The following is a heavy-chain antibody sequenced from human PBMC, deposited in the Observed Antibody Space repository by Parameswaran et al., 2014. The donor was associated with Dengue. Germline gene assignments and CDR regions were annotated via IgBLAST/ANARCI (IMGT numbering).Heavy chain of an antibody. D-gene: IGHD2-15*01. Sequence: GESLKISCVASGFSFEDYGMTWVRQSPVKGLEWVSAISGSGGSRYYSDSVKGRFTISRDDSKNTLYLQMNSLRAEDTAVYYCAKDGGVLGYCSGGGCYTAGDWGQGTLVTVSS. J-gene: IGHJ4*02. V-gene: IGHV3-23*01. CDR1: GFSFEDYG. CDR2: ISGSGGSR. CDR3: AKDGGVLGYCSGGGCYTAGD.